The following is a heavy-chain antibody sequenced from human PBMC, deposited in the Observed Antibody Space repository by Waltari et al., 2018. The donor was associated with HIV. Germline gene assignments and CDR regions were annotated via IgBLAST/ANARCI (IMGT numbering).Heavy chain of an antibody. CDR1: GFSFGDYA. J-gene: IGHJ4*02. CDR3: TRGTFTVTYYFDY. Sequence: EVQLGESGGGLVQPGRSLRLSCATSGFSFGDYAMSWFHQAPGKGLEWVGFIRSKAYGGTTQYAASVKGRFTISRDDSKSIAYLQMNSLKTEDTALYYCTRGTFTVTYYFDYWGRGTLVTVSS. D-gene: IGHD4-17*01. V-gene: IGHV3-49*03. CDR2: IRSKAYGGTT.